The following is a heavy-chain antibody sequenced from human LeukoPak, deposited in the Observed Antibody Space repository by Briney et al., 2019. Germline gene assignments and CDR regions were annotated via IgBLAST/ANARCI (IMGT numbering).Heavy chain of an antibody. Sequence: ASVKVSCKASGYTFTTYYMHWVRQAPGQGLEWMGVINPSGGSTSYAQKFQGRVTMTRDTSTSTVYMELSSLRSEDTAVYYCARASLELMVRGDPGDYWGQGTLVTVSS. V-gene: IGHV1-46*01. CDR2: INPSGGST. CDR3: ARASLELMVRGDPGDY. J-gene: IGHJ4*02. CDR1: GYTFTTYY. D-gene: IGHD3-10*01.